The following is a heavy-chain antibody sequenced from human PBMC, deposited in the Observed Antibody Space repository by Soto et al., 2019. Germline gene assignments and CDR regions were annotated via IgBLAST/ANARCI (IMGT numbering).Heavy chain of an antibody. CDR3: ARSPVEIVATSLYWFDS. D-gene: IGHD5-12*01. Sequence: EVQLVESGGGLVKPGGSLRLSCAASGFTFSSYSMNWVRQAPGKGLEWVSSISSSSTYIYYADSAKGRFTISRDNAKNSLYLQMNSLRVEDTAVYYCARSPVEIVATSLYWFDSWGQGTLVTVSS. CDR1: GFTFSSYS. J-gene: IGHJ5*01. V-gene: IGHV3-21*01. CDR2: ISSSSTYI.